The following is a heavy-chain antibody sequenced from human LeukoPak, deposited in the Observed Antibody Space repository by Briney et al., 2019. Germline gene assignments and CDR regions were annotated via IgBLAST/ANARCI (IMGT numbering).Heavy chain of an antibody. V-gene: IGHV4-59*01. J-gene: IGHJ4*02. Sequence: SGTLSLTCTVSGDSINYYYWSWLRQPPGKGLEWIGYISYGGSTNYSPSLSSRVTISIDTSKNQFSLKLTSVTAADTAVYYCARGLAVYYFDYWGQGTLVTVSS. CDR1: GDSINYYY. D-gene: IGHD6-19*01. CDR3: ARGLAVYYFDY. CDR2: ISYGGST.